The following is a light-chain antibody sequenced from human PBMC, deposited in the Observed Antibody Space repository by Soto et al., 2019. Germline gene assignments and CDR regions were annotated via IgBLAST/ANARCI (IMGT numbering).Light chain of an antibody. V-gene: IGKV3-15*01. CDR2: GAS. Sequence: EIVMTQSPATLSMSPGESATLSCRASQSISSELAWYQQNPGQPPRLLIYGASTRATGVPARFTGSGSGSAFTLTISGLQSEDFAVYYCQQGHNWPLTFGQGTRLEI. CDR3: QQGHNWPLT. J-gene: IGKJ2*01. CDR1: QSISSE.